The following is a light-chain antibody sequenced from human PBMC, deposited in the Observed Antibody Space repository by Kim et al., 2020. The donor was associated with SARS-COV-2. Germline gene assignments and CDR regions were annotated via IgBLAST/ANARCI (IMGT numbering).Light chain of an antibody. CDR1: SLRSYY. CDR2: GKN. V-gene: IGLV3-19*01. CDR3: NSRDSSGNQV. J-gene: IGLJ2*01. Sequence: SSELTQDPAVSVALGQTVRITCQGDSLRSYYASWYQQKPGQAPVLVIYGKNNRPSGIPDRFSGSSSGNTASLTITGAQAEEEADYYCNSRDSSGNQVFGGGTQLTVL.